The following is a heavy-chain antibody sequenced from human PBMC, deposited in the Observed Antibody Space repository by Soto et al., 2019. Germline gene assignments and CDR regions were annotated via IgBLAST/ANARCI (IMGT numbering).Heavy chain of an antibody. D-gene: IGHD5-12*01. CDR1: GFTFSSYA. Sequence: RLSCAASGFTFSSYAMHWVRQAPGKGLEWVAVISYDGSNKYYADSVKGRFTISRDNSKNTLYLQMNSLRAEDTAVYYCARGLAGMATLRYFDYWGQGTLVTVSS. V-gene: IGHV3-30-3*01. CDR2: ISYDGSNK. J-gene: IGHJ4*02. CDR3: ARGLAGMATLRYFDY.